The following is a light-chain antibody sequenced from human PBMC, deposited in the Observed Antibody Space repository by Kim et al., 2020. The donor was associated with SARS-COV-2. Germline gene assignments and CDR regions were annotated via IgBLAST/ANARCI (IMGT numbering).Light chain of an antibody. CDR2: GAS. CDR3: YQYATSPNT. Sequence: EIVLTQSPGTLSLSPGERAALSCRASQSVGNNYLAWYQQKPGQAPRLLIYGASSRATGIPDRFTGSASGTDFTLTISRLEPEDFAVYYCYQYATSPNTFGQGTKLEI. V-gene: IGKV3-20*01. J-gene: IGKJ2*01. CDR1: QSVGNNY.